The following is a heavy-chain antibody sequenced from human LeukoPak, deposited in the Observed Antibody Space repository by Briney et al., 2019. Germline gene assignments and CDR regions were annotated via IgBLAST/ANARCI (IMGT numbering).Heavy chain of an antibody. CDR3: AKDGAWLRFDD. CDR1: GFTFDDYA. V-gene: IGHV3-9*01. J-gene: IGHJ4*02. Sequence: GGSLRLSCAASGFTFDDYAMHWVRHAPGKGLEWVSGISWNSGSIGYADSVKGRFTISRDDSKNTLYLQMKNLRAEDTAVYYCAKDGAWLRFDDWGQGILVTVSS. D-gene: IGHD5-12*01. CDR2: ISWNSGSI.